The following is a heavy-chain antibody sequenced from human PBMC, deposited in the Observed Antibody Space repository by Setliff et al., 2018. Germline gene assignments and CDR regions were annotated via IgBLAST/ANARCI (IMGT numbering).Heavy chain of an antibody. CDR1: GYTFTAYY. J-gene: IGHJ6*03. CDR3: ARSPLPPPGPGYYYDNSYYYYMDV. V-gene: IGHV1-2*02. D-gene: IGHD3-22*01. Sequence: ASVKVSCKASGYTFTAYYVHWVRQAPGQGLEWMGWINPNSGGTSYAQGFQGRVTMTRDTSISTAYMELSRLRSDDTAVYYCARSPLPPPGPGYYYDNSYYYYMDVWGKGTTVTVSS. CDR2: INPNSGGT.